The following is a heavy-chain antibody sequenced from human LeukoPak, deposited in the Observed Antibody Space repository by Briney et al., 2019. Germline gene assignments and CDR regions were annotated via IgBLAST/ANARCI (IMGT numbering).Heavy chain of an antibody. J-gene: IGHJ6*02. CDR2: IYYSGST. CDR1: GGSISSSSYY. D-gene: IGHD3-10*01. Sequence: PSETLSLTCTVSGGSISSSSYYWGWIRQPPGKELEWIGSIYYSGSTYYNPSLKSRVTISVDTSKNQFSLKLSSVTAADTAVYYCASPSHYYGSGSYYGMDVWGQGTTVTVSS. CDR3: ASPSHYYGSGSYYGMDV. V-gene: IGHV4-39*01.